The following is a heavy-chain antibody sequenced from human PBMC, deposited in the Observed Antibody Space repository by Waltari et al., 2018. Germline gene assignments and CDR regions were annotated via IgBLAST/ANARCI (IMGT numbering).Heavy chain of an antibody. Sequence: QVQLQQWGAGLFKPSETLSLTCAVYGGSFSGYYWSWIRQPPGNGLEWIGEINHSGSTNYNPSLKSRVTISVDTSKNQFSLKLSSVTAADTAVYYCARPRGARSSWLTLGIDAFDIWGQGTMVTVSS. CDR3: ARPRGARSSWLTLGIDAFDI. CDR2: INHSGST. V-gene: IGHV4-34*01. J-gene: IGHJ3*02. CDR1: GGSFSGYY. D-gene: IGHD6-13*01.